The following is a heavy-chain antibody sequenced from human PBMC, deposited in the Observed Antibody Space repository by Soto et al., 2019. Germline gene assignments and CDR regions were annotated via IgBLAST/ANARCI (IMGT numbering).Heavy chain of an antibody. D-gene: IGHD2-8*01. CDR1: GYTFTSYG. CDR3: AREGGARYCTNGVCYTGGVMDV. J-gene: IGHJ6*04. Sequence: ASVKVSCKASGYTFTSYGISWVRQAPGQGLEWMGWISAYNGNTNYAQKLQGRVTMTTDTSTSTAYMELRSLRSDDTAVYYCAREGGARYCTNGVCYTGGVMDVWGKGTTVTVSS. CDR2: ISAYNGNT. V-gene: IGHV1-18*01.